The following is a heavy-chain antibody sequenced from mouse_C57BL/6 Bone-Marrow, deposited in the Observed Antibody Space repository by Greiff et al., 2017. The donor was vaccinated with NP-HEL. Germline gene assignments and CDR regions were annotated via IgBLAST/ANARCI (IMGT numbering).Heavy chain of an antibody. Sequence: EVKLVESEGGLVQPGSSMKLSCTASGFTFSDYYMAWVRQVPEKGLEWVANINYDGSSTYYLDSLKSRFIISRDNAKNILYLQMSSLKSEDTATYYCARVYYGSSYYFDYWGQGTTLTVPS. CDR3: ARVYYGSSYYFDY. J-gene: IGHJ2*01. V-gene: IGHV5-16*01. CDR2: INYDGSST. D-gene: IGHD1-1*01. CDR1: GFTFSDYY.